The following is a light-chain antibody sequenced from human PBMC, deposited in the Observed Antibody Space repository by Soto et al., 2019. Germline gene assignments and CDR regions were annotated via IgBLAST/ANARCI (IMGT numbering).Light chain of an antibody. CDR1: NSDIGGYDF. V-gene: IGLV2-8*01. CDR2: EVS. J-gene: IGLJ3*02. CDR3: RSYAGSNTYV. Sequence: QSALTQPASASGSPGQSVTISCTGTNSDIGGYDFVSWYQHHPGKAPRLMIYEVSKRPSGVSNRFSGSKSGNTASLTVSGLQAADEADYYCRSYAGSNTYVFGGGTKLTVL.